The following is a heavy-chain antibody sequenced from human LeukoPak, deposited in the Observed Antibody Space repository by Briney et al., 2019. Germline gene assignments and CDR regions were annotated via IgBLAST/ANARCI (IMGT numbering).Heavy chain of an antibody. J-gene: IGHJ2*01. V-gene: IGHV4-39*01. CDR1: GGSIISNTCY. D-gene: IGHD1-26*01. CDR2: ISYSGGT. Sequence: SETLSLTCTVSGGSIISNTCYWGWIRQPPGKGLEWIGSISYSGGTYYDPSLKRRVTLSVVTSKNLFSLKVNSVTAADTAVYFCACQWELSNWFFALWGRGTLVTVSS. CDR3: ACQWELSNWFFAL.